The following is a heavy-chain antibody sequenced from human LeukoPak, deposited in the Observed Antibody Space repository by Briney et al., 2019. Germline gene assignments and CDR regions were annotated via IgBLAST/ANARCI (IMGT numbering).Heavy chain of an antibody. J-gene: IGHJ4*02. CDR1: GFTFSDYY. CDR3: ARHSSGWSFDY. CDR2: IISSGTTI. D-gene: IGHD3-22*01. V-gene: IGHV3-11*04. Sequence: GGSLRLSCAAYGFTFSDYYMTWIRQAPGKGLEWLSYIISSGTTIYYADSVKGRFTVSRDNAKNSLYLQVNSLRAEDTAVYYCARHSSGWSFDYWGQGTLVTVSS.